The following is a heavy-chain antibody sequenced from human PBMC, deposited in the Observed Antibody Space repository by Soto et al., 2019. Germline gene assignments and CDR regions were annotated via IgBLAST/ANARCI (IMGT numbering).Heavy chain of an antibody. CDR3: ARVDYDILPSSYKSYYGMDV. D-gene: IGHD3-9*01. CDR2: IYPGDSDT. J-gene: IGHJ6*02. CDR1: GYSFTSYW. V-gene: IGHV5-51*01. Sequence: GESLKISCKGSGYSFTSYWIGWVRQMPGKGLEWMGIIYPGDSDTRYSPSFQGQVTISVDKSISTAYLQWSSLQASDTARYYCARVDYDILPSSYKSYYGMDVWGQGTTVTVPS.